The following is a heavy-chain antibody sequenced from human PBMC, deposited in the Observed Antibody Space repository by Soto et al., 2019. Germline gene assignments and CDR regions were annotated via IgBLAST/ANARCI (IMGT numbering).Heavy chain of an antibody. D-gene: IGHD5-18*01. V-gene: IGHV4-39*01. Sequence: SETLSLTCTVSGGSISSSSYYWGWIRQPPGKGLEWIGSIYYSGSTYYNPSLKSRVTISVDTSKNQFSLKLSSVTAADTAVYYCARHSGPAMAPRGWFDPWGQGTLVTVSS. J-gene: IGHJ5*02. CDR3: ARHSGPAMAPRGWFDP. CDR1: GGSISSSSYY. CDR2: IYYSGST.